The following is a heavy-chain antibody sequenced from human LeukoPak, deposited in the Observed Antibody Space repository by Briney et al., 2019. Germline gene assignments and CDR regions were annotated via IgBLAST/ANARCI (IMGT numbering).Heavy chain of an antibody. D-gene: IGHD1-26*01. CDR1: GFTFSSYA. Sequence: GGSLRLSCAASGFTFSSYAMSWVRQAPGKGLEWVSTITGSGGGTYYADSVKGRFSISRDNSKNTLYLQMNSLRAEDTALYYCARGGSYLSAFDIWGQGTMVTVSS. CDR2: ITGSGGGT. V-gene: IGHV3-23*01. J-gene: IGHJ3*02. CDR3: ARGGSYLSAFDI.